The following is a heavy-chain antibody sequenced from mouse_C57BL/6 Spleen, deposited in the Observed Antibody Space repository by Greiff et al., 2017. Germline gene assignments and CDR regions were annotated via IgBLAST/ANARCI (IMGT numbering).Heavy chain of an antibody. J-gene: IGHJ4*01. CDR2: ISSGSSTI. D-gene: IGHD1-1*01. CDR1: GFTFSDYG. CDR3: ARRKIITTGAMDY. V-gene: IGHV5-17*01. Sequence: EVHLVESGGGLVKPGGYLKLSCAASGFTFSDYGLHWVRQAPEKGLEWVAYISSGSSTIYYADTVKARFNISRDNAKHTLFLQMTSLRSEDTAMYYCARRKIITTGAMDYWGQGTSVTVSS.